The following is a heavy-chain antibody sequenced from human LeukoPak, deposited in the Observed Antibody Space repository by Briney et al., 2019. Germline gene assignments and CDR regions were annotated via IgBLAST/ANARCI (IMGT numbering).Heavy chain of an antibody. CDR1: GGSISSSNW. V-gene: IGHV4-4*03. J-gene: IGHJ5*02. CDR2: IYHSGST. Sequence: PGTLSLTCAVSGGSISSSNWWSWVRQPPGKGLEWIGEIYHSGSTNYNPSLKSRVTISVDESKNQFSLKLSSVTAADTAVYYCARRSRGWFDPWGQGTLVTVSS. CDR3: ARRSRGWFDP. D-gene: IGHD3-10*01.